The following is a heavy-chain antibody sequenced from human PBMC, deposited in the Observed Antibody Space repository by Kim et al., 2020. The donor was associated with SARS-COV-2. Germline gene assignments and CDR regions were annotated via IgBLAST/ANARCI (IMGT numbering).Heavy chain of an antibody. CDR2: IKQDGSEK. D-gene: IGHD2-15*01. Sequence: GGSLRLSCTDSGFTFSSYWMSWVRQAPGKGPEWVANIKQDGSEKYYVDSVKGRFTISRDNAKNSLYLQMNSLRVEDTAVYYCARSGGRASDYWGQGTLVTVSS. V-gene: IGHV3-7*03. CDR1: GFTFSSYW. J-gene: IGHJ4*02. CDR3: ARSGGRASDY.